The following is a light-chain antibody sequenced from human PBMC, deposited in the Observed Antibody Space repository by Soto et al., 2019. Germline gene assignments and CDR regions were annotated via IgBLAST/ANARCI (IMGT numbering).Light chain of an antibody. CDR3: AAWDDNLNAYV. CDR2: LGD. V-gene: IGLV1-47*02. CDR1: TSNIGTFY. Sequence: QAVVTQPPSASSTPGQTVTISCSGSTSNIGTFYVYWYQHLPGTAPKLLIYLGDQRASGVSDRFSGSKSGTSASLAINGLRYDDEADYYCAAWDDNLNAYVFGSGTKVTV. J-gene: IGLJ1*01.